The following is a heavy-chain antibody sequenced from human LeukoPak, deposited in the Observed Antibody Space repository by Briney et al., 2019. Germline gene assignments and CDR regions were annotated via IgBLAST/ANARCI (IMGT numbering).Heavy chain of an antibody. CDR3: ASSSGYSSGWYLTPNPYYFDY. D-gene: IGHD6-19*01. J-gene: IGHJ4*02. Sequence: PSETLSLTCTVSGVSISSSSYYWGWIRQPPGKGLEWIGSIYYSGSTYYNPSLKSRVTISVDTSKNQFSLKLSSVTAADTAVYYCASSSGYSSGWYLTPNPYYFDYWGQGTLVTVSS. CDR2: IYYSGST. CDR1: GVSISSSSYY. V-gene: IGHV4-39*01.